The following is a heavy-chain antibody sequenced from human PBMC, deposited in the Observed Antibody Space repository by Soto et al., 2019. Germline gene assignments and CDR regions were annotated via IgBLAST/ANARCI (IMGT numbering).Heavy chain of an antibody. CDR2: VSSTGTYI. Sequence: EVQLVESGGGLVKPGGSLRLSCAASGFSFSTFTMNWVRQAPGQGLEWVSSVSSTGTYIFYSESLKGRFTISRDNAKNSLYLQMNSLRAEDTAMYYCARGSSAWEAFDVWGQGTMVTVSS. CDR1: GFSFSTFT. CDR3: ARGSSAWEAFDV. V-gene: IGHV3-21*01. J-gene: IGHJ3*01. D-gene: IGHD1-26*01.